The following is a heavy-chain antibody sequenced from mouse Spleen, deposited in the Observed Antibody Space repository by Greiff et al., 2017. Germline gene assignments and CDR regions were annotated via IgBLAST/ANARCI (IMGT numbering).Heavy chain of an antibody. D-gene: IGHD1-1*01. Sequence: EVKLVESGGGLVKPGGSLKLSCAASGFTFSSYAMSWVRQTPEKRLEWVATISSGGSYTYYPDSVKGRFTISRDNAKNTLYLQMSSLRSEDTAMYYCARPFITTVVGGYWGQGTTLTVSS. V-gene: IGHV5-9-1*01. CDR2: ISSGGSYT. CDR3: ARPFITTVVGGY. CDR1: GFTFSSYA. J-gene: IGHJ2*01.